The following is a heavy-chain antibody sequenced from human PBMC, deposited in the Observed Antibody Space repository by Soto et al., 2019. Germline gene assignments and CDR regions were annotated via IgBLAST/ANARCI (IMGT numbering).Heavy chain of an antibody. D-gene: IGHD6-19*01. Sequence: QVQLVQSGAEVKKPGASVKVSCKASGYTFTGYYMHWVRQAPGQGLEWMGWINPNSGGTNYAQKCQGRVTMTRDTSISTAYMELSRLRSDDTAVYYCARDVPSSGWYRYWGQGTLVTVSS. CDR3: ARDVPSSGWYRY. CDR1: GYTFTGYY. V-gene: IGHV1-2*02. CDR2: INPNSGGT. J-gene: IGHJ4*02.